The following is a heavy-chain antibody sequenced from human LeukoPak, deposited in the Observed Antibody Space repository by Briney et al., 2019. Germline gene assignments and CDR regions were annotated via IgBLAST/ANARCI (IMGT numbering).Heavy chain of an antibody. CDR2: MYTSGST. CDR1: GGSISSYY. J-gene: IGHJ4*02. Sequence: SETLSLTCTVSGGSISSYYWSWIRQPPGKGLGWIGYMYTSGSTNYNPSLKSRVTISVDTSKNQFSLKLSSVAAAASAVYYCARHRRGGYNFFDYWGQGTLVTVSS. CDR3: ARHRRGGYNFFDY. V-gene: IGHV4-4*09. D-gene: IGHD5-24*01.